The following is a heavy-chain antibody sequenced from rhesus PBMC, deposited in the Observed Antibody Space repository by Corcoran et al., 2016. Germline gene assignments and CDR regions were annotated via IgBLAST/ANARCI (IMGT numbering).Heavy chain of an antibody. CDR1: GGSFSGYY. J-gene: IGHJ4*01. CDR3: ARGGRNSGWYGPAYFDY. V-gene: IGHV4-165*01. CDR2: ISGSSGST. D-gene: IGHD6-31*01. Sequence: QVQLQASGPGLVKPSETLSLTCAVSGGSFSGYYWGWLRYPPGKGREWIGYISGSSGSTDYNPSLKSRVTISTDTSKNQFSLKLSSVTAADTAVYYCARGGRNSGWYGPAYFDYWGQGVLVTVSS.